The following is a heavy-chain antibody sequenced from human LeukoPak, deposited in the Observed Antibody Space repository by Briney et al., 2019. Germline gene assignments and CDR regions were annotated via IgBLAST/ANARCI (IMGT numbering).Heavy chain of an antibody. D-gene: IGHD3-10*01. CDR3: ARGRSRSGSYTLYYFDY. Sequence: SSVKVSCKASGGTFSSYAINWVRQATGQGLEWMGWMNPNSGNTGYAQKFQGRVTMTRNTSISTAYMELSSLRSEDTAVYYCARGRSRSGSYTLYYFDYWGQGTLVTVSS. J-gene: IGHJ4*02. CDR2: MNPNSGNT. CDR1: GGTFSSYA. V-gene: IGHV1-8*02.